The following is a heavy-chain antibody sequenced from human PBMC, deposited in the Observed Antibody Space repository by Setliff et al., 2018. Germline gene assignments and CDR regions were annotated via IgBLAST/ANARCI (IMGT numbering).Heavy chain of an antibody. J-gene: IGHJ4*02. CDR1: GASFSGTY. V-gene: IGHV4-34*01. CDR2: INHSGSP. Sequence: SETLSLTCAVYGASFSGTYCSWIRQSPGKGLEWIGEINHTGSPNWIGEINHSGSPNYNPSLKSRVTMSVDTSKNQFSLKLTSVTAADTAVYYCRVWVDMIEVDSWAQGALVTVSS. D-gene: IGHD3-22*01. CDR3: RVWVDMIEVDS.